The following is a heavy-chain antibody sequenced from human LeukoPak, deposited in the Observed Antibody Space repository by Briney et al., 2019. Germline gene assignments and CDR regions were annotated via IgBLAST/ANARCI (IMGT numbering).Heavy chain of an antibody. J-gene: IGHJ4*02. D-gene: IGHD5-12*01. V-gene: IGHV4-31*03. CDR1: GGSISSGGYY. CDR3: ARGLDTQWLRQYYFDY. Sequence: SSETLSLTCTVSGGSISSGGYYWSWIRQHPGKGLEWIGYIYYSGSTYYNPSLKSRVTISVDTSKNQFSLKLSSVTAADTAVYYCARGLDTQWLRQYYFDYWGQGTLVTVSS. CDR2: IYYSGST.